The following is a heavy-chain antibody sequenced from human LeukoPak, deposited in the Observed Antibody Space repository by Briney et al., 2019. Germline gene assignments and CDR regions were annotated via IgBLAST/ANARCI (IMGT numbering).Heavy chain of an antibody. CDR2: ISAYNGNT. Sequence: ASVKVSCKASGYTFTGYYMHWVRQAPGQGLEWMGWISAYNGNTNYAQKLQGRVTMTTDTSTSTAYMELRSLRSDDTAVYYCARDQAGYRPFDYWGQGTLVTVSS. CDR3: ARDQAGYRPFDY. CDR1: GYTFTGYY. J-gene: IGHJ4*02. V-gene: IGHV1-18*04. D-gene: IGHD3-16*02.